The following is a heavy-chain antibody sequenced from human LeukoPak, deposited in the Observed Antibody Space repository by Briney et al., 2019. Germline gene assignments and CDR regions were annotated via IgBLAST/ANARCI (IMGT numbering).Heavy chain of an antibody. CDR3: ARGRPHGNDY. J-gene: IGHJ4*02. CDR2: IASDGSST. D-gene: IGHD4-23*01. V-gene: IGHV3-74*01. CDR1: GFTFSSYW. Sequence: GGSLRLSCAGSGFTFSSYWMNWVRQAPGKGLVWVSRIASDGSSTTYADSVKGRFSISRDNAKNTLYLQMNSLRVEDTAVYYCARGRPHGNDYWGQGTLVTVSS.